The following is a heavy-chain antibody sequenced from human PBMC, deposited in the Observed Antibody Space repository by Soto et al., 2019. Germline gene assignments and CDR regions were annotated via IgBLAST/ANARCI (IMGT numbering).Heavy chain of an antibody. J-gene: IGHJ4*02. V-gene: IGHV3-73*01. CDR3: TRLISAAQDY. CDR1: GFVFKDSS. CDR2: IRDRAYSYAT. D-gene: IGHD3-10*01. Sequence: EVLLVESGGGLVQPGGSLKLSCAASGFVFKDSSIHWVRQASGKGLEWVGRIRDRAYSYATAYAASVKGRFTISRDDSSSTAYLQMDSLKTEDTAIYYCTRLISAAQDYWGQGTLVTVSS.